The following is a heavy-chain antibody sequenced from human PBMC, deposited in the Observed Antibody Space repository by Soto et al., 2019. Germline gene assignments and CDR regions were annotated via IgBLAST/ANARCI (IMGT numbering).Heavy chain of an antibody. J-gene: IGHJ5*02. CDR3: ARESGDWPLNWFDP. Sequence: GGSLRLSCAAAGFNFSNHWMHWVRQRPAEGLVWVSRITSDGKSKAYAESVKGRFAISRDNAKNTLYLQMNGLTAEDTAVYYCARESGDWPLNWFDPWGQGTLVTAPQ. CDR2: ITSDGKSK. CDR1: GFNFSNHW. V-gene: IGHV3-74*01. D-gene: IGHD2-21*02.